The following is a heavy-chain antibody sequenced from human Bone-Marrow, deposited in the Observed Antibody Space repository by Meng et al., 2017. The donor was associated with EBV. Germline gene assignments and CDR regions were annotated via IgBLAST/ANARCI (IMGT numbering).Heavy chain of an antibody. CDR1: GRAFRVYF. V-gene: IGHV4-34*01. Sequence: LRRCGAGRLQRSETLPLPCAVFGRAFRVYFWSWIRQPPGMGLEWIGESNHSGSTNYNPSLKNPVTISVDTSKNQFSLQLSSVTAADTAVYYCARGKRWVRNWFDPWGQGTLVTVSS. CDR2: SNHSGST. CDR3: ARGKRWVRNWFDP. D-gene: IGHD4-23*01. J-gene: IGHJ5*02.